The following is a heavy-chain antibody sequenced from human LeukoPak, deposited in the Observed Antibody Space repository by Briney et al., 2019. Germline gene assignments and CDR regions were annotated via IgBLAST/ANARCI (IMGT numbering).Heavy chain of an antibody. V-gene: IGHV3-73*01. Sequence: PGVSLRLSCAASGFTFSDSAIHWVRQASGKGLEWVGRIRDKGYGHATAYAASVKGRFTLSRDDSKNTAYLQMNSLKTEDTALYYCTTPNEGNWFDPWGQGTLVTVSS. D-gene: IGHD2-8*01. J-gene: IGHJ5*02. CDR2: IRDKGYGHAT. CDR3: TTPNEGNWFDP. CDR1: GFTFSDSA.